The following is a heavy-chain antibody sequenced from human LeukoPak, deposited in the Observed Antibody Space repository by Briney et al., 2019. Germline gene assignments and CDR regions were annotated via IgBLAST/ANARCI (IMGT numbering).Heavy chain of an antibody. CDR3: ARRFGEI. V-gene: IGHV1-2*02. CDR1: GYTFTVYS. Sequence: ASVTVSFKASGYTFTVYSIHWVRQAPGQGLEWMGYIIPGSGGTNYAETFQGRVTMTRDTSISTAYMELSSLTSDDTAVYYCARRFGEIWGQGTLVTVSS. CDR2: IIPGSGGT. J-gene: IGHJ4*02. D-gene: IGHD3-10*01.